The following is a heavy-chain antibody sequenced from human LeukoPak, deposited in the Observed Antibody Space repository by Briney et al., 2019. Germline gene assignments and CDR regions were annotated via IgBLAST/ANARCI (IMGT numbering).Heavy chain of an antibody. Sequence: GGSLRLSCAVSGFTFRSYWMSWVRQAPGKGLEWVAKINQDGSATKHLDSVKGRFTISRDNAKNSLYLQVNSLRAEDTAVYYCVRGPSLSSGYTHYFDYWGQGTLVTVSS. CDR2: INQDGSAT. CDR3: VRGPSLSSGYTHYFDY. CDR1: GFTFRSYW. V-gene: IGHV3-7*03. D-gene: IGHD3-22*01. J-gene: IGHJ4*02.